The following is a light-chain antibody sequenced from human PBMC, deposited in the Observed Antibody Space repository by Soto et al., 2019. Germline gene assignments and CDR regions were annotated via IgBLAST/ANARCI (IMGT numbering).Light chain of an antibody. Sequence: EVVMTQSPATLSLSPGERATLSCRSSQSVGSKLAWYQQKTGQAPGLLIYGATTSATGVPARFSGGGSGTDFTLSISSLPSADSAVYYCQQYDAPVTFGQGTKLDIK. CDR3: QQYDAPVT. CDR2: GAT. V-gene: IGKV3-15*01. CDR1: QSVGSK. J-gene: IGKJ2*01.